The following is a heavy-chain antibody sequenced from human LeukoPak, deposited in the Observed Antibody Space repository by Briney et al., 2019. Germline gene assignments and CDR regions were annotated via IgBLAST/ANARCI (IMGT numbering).Heavy chain of an antibody. J-gene: IGHJ4*02. V-gene: IGHV1-69*04. CDR2: IIPILGIA. CDR3: ARDTYGILLPWVFDY. Sequence: GASVTVSCTASGGTFSSYAISWVRQAPGQGGEWMGRIIPILGIAKYAQKFQGRGTITAEKYTSTAYMEGRRRREGDTAVYYCARDTYGILLPWVFDYWGQGTLVTVSS. D-gene: IGHD3-10*01. CDR1: GGTFSSYA.